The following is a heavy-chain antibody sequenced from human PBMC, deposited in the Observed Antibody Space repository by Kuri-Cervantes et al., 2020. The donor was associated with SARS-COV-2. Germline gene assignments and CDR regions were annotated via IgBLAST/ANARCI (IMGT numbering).Heavy chain of an antibody. CDR3: ARVVAAAGRLWFDP. D-gene: IGHD2-15*01. J-gene: IGHJ5*02. V-gene: IGHV3-23*01. Sequence: GESLKISCEASGFILGSYGMTWVSQAPGKGLQWVSSISAGGGRTDYADSVKGRFTISRDNSKKMVFLQMDKLRDEDAALYYCARVVAAAGRLWFDPWGQGTPVTVSS. CDR1: GFILGSYG. CDR2: ISAGGGRT.